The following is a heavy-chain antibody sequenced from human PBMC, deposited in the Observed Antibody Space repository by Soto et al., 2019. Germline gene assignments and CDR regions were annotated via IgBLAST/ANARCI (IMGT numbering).Heavy chain of an antibody. D-gene: IGHD3-10*01. CDR1: GGTFSSYA. V-gene: IGHV1-69*13. CDR2: IIPIFGTA. Sequence: ASVKVSCKASGGTFSSYAISWVRQAPGQGLEWMGGIIPIFGTANYAQKFQGRVTITADESTSTAYMELSSLRSEDTAVYYCANTVWFGETKSYYFDYWGQGTLVTVSS. J-gene: IGHJ4*02. CDR3: ANTVWFGETKSYYFDY.